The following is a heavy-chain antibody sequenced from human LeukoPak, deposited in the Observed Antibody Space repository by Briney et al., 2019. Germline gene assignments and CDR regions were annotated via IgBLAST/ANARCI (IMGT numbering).Heavy chain of an antibody. CDR1: GGTFSGYA. CDR2: IIPIFGTA. D-gene: IGHD1-26*01. CDR3: ARGIVGATISSSYFDY. Sequence: SVKVSCKASGGTFSGYAISWVRQAPGQGLEWMGGIIPIFGTANYAQKFQGRVTITADESTSTAYMELSSLRSEDTAVYYCARGIVGATISSSYFDYWGQGTLVTVSS. J-gene: IGHJ4*02. V-gene: IGHV1-69*13.